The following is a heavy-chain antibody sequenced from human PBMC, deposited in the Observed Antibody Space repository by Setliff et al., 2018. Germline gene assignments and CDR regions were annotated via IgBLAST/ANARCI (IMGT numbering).Heavy chain of an antibody. Sequence: SETLSLTCTVSGGSISTFYWSWIRQSPEKGLEWIAYIHYSGRTNQNPSLKSRVTISLDTPKNQFSLKLSYMTAADTAVYYCARFLDPRDGYQNSPGFDFWGQGALVTVSS. CDR3: ARFLDPRDGYQNSPGFDF. CDR2: IHYSGRT. D-gene: IGHD2-21*01. V-gene: IGHV4-59*01. J-gene: IGHJ4*02. CDR1: GGSISTFY.